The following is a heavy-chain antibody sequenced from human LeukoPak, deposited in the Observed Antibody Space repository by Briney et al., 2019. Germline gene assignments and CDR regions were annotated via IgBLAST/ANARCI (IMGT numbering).Heavy chain of an antibody. CDR2: IYYSGST. D-gene: IGHD3-22*01. CDR1: GGSISSSSYY. V-gene: IGHV4-39*07. CDR3: ARDRGTITMIVDAFDI. J-gene: IGHJ3*02. Sequence: SETLTLTCTVSGGSISSSSYYWGWIRQPPGQGLEWIGSIYYSGSTYYNPSLKSRVTISVDTSKNQFSLKLSSVTAADTAVYYCARDRGTITMIVDAFDIWGQGTMVTVSS.